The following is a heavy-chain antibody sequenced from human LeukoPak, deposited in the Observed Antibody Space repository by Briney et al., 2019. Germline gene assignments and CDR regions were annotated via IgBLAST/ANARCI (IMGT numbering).Heavy chain of an antibody. V-gene: IGHV1-2*02. CDR3: ARVPDYYYYGMDV. Sequence: ASVKVSCKASGYSFTGYYIHWVRQAPGQGLEWMGWINPHSGGTNYAQKFQGRLTMTRDTSISTAYMELSRLRSDDTAVYYCARVPDYYYYGMDVWGQGTTVTVSS. CDR1: GYSFTGYY. D-gene: IGHD1-1*01. CDR2: INPHSGGT. J-gene: IGHJ6*02.